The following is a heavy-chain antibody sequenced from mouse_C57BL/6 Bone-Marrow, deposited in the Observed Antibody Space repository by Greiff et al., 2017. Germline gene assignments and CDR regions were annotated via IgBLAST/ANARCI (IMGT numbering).Heavy chain of an antibody. CDR1: GFTFSDYY. J-gene: IGHJ2*01. V-gene: IGHV5-16*01. D-gene: IGHD2-4*01. CDR3: ARANYDYDDFDY. Sequence: EVKLMESEGGLVQPGSSMKLSCTASGFTFSDYYMAWVRQAPEKGLEWVATIIYGGSSTYYLDSLKSRFIISRDNAKNILYLQMSSLKSEDTATYYCARANYDYDDFDYWGQGTTLTVSS. CDR2: IIYGGSST.